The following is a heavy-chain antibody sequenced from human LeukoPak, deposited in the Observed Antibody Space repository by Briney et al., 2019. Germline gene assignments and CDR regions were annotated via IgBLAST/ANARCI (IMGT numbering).Heavy chain of an antibody. Sequence: SETLSLTCTVSGGSIKTYHWNWIRQPPGKGLEWIGYIYNSAITNYNPSLKSRVSTSIDTSKNQFSLKLNSVTAADTAVYYCARLAGTTSGDYWGQGILVTVSA. D-gene: IGHD1-7*01. CDR2: IYNSAIT. V-gene: IGHV4-59*01. J-gene: IGHJ4*02. CDR1: GGSIKTYH. CDR3: ARLAGTTSGDY.